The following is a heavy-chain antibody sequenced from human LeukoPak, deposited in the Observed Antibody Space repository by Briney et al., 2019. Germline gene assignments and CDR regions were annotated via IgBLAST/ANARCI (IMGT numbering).Heavy chain of an antibody. D-gene: IGHD6-19*01. V-gene: IGHV3-23*01. J-gene: IGHJ3*02. Sequence: SGGSLRLSCAASGFTFSSYAMSWVRQAPGKGLEWVSAISGSGGSTYYADSVKGRFTISRDNSKNTLYLQMNSLRAEDTAVYYCARGNDGWYGAFDIWGQGTMVTVSS. CDR3: ARGNDGWYGAFDI. CDR1: GFTFSSYA. CDR2: ISGSGGST.